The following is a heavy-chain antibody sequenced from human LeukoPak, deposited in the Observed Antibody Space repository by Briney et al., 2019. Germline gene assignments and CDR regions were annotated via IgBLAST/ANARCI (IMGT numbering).Heavy chain of an antibody. CDR2: ISAYNGNT. V-gene: IGHV1-18*01. D-gene: IGHD3-9*01. CDR3: ARSFVLRYFDWFAPYFYYYYMDV. CDR1: GYTFTSYG. Sequence: ASVNVSRKASGYTFTSYGISWVRQAPGQGLEWMGWISAYNGNTNYAQKLQGRVTMTTDTSTSTAYMELRSLRSDDTAVYYCARSFVLRYFDWFAPYFYYYYMDVWGKGTTVTISS. J-gene: IGHJ6*03.